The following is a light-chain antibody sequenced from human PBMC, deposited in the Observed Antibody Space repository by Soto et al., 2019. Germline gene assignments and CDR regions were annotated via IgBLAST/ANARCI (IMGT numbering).Light chain of an antibody. CDR3: QQISGT. V-gene: IGKV1-39*01. CDR2: AAS. J-gene: IGKJ1*01. CDR1: QNIGTF. Sequence: DIQMTQSPSSLSASVGERVTITCRASQNIGTFLNWYHQKPGKAPKLLISAASSLKRGVPSRFSGSGSGTDFTLTITSLQVEDSATYYCQQISGTFGQGTQVEIK.